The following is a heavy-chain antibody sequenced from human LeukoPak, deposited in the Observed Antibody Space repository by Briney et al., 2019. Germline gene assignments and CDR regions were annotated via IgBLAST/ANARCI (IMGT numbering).Heavy chain of an antibody. D-gene: IGHD2-2*02. V-gene: IGHV4-59*01. CDR1: GGSISSYY. J-gene: IGHJ3*02. Sequence: SETLSLTCTVAGGSISSYYWSWIRQPPGKGLEWIGYIYYSGSTNYNPSLKSRVTISVDTSKNQFSLKLSSVTAADTAVYYCARRATIQAFDIWGQGTMVTVSS. CDR3: ARRATIQAFDI. CDR2: IYYSGST.